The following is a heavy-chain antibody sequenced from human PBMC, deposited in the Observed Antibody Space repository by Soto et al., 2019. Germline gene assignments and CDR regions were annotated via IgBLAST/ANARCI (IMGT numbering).Heavy chain of an antibody. J-gene: IGHJ6*02. CDR1: GGSMSSYF. CDR3: ARVKTVDYYGMGV. V-gene: IGHV4-4*07. Sequence: KPSETLSLTCTVSGGSMSSYFWSWIRQPAGKGLEWIGRIYSSGSTDYNPSLKSRVTMSIDTSKNQSSLNLSSVTAADTAVYFCARVKTVDYYGMGVWGQGTTVTVSS. CDR2: IYSSGST.